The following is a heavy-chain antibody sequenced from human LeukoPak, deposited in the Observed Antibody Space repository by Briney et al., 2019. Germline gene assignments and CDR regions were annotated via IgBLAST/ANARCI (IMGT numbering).Heavy chain of an antibody. J-gene: IGHJ4*02. V-gene: IGHV3-48*03. D-gene: IGHD2-2*01. CDR2: VSSSGSTI. CDR1: GFTFSSYE. Sequence: PGGSLGLSCAASGFTFSSYEMNWVRQAPGKGLEWVSYVSSSGSTIYYADSVKGRFTISRDNAKNSLYLQMNSLRAEDTAVYYCARVGYCSSTSCYHPLDYWGQGTLVTVSS. CDR3: ARVGYCSSTSCYHPLDY.